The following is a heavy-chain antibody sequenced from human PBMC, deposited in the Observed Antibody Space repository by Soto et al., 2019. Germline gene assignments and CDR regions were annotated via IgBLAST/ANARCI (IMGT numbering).Heavy chain of an antibody. V-gene: IGHV4-4*02. CDR1: GGSISSSNW. CDR3: ARAMGGYSYGAYYYGMDV. J-gene: IGHJ6*02. Sequence: PSETLSLTCAVSGGSISSSNWWSWVRQPPGKGLEWIGEIYHSGSTNYNPSLKSRVTISVDKSKNQFSLKLSSVTAADTAVYYCARAMGGYSYGAYYYGMDVWGQGNTVT. D-gene: IGHD5-18*01. CDR2: IYHSGST.